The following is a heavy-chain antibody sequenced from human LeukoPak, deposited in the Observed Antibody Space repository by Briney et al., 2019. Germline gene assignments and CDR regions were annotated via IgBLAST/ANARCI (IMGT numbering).Heavy chain of an antibody. V-gene: IGHV3-30-3*01. CDR2: IAYDGNNK. CDR1: GFTFNTYA. Sequence: GGSLRLSCAASGFTFNTYAMHWVRQAPGKGLEWVAVIAYDGNNKYYADSVKGRFTVSRDNSRHTLYLQMNSLRAEDTALYCCARDENWGSTHYWGQGTLVTVSS. D-gene: IGHD7-27*01. CDR3: ARDENWGSTHY. J-gene: IGHJ4*02.